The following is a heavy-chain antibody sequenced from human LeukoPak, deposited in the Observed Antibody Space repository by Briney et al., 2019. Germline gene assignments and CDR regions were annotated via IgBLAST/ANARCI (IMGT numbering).Heavy chain of an antibody. J-gene: IGHJ4*02. CDR2: INSHGDYT. V-gene: IGHV3-74*01. D-gene: IGHD2-21*01. CDR1: GFPFSDSW. CDR3: ITLGLSYCAGDCLVY. Sequence: GGSLRFSCAASGFPFSDSWMHWVRQAQGKGLVWVSRINSHGDYTNYADSLKGRLTISRDNAKNTLYLQMNSLRADDTAVYYCITLGLSYCAGDCLVYWGQGALVTVSS.